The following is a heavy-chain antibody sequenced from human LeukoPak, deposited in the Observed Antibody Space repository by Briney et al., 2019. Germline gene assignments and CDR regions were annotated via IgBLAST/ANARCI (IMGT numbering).Heavy chain of an antibody. D-gene: IGHD5-24*01. V-gene: IGHV3-30*04. J-gene: IGHJ1*01. CDR3: ARVGETGTVTMELDL. CDR2: MSFDGNFE. Sequence: GRSLRLSCAASGFPFADYSLHWVRRAPGKGLEWVALMSFDGNFENFADSVKGRFTISRDTARNTLYLHMGSLGVEDSAVYYCARVGETGTVTMELDLWGQGALVTVSS. CDR1: GFPFADYS.